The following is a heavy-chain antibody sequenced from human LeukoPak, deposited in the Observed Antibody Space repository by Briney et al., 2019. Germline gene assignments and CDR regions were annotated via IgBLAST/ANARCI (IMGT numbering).Heavy chain of an antibody. J-gene: IGHJ4*02. CDR3: AREGRGYDSSGYLYYFDY. CDR2: IGSSGSTI. CDR1: GFTFSSYE. V-gene: IGHV3-48*03. Sequence: PGGSLRLSCAASGFTFSSYEMNWVRQAPGKGLEWVSYIGSSGSTIYYADSVKGRFTISRDNAKNSLYLQMNSLRAEDTAVYYCAREGRGYDSSGYLYYFDYWGQGTLVTVSS. D-gene: IGHD3-22*01.